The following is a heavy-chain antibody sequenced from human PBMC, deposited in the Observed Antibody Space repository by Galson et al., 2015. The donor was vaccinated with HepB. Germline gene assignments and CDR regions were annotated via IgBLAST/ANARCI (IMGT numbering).Heavy chain of an antibody. CDR2: INHSGST. CDR1: GGSFSGYY. J-gene: IGHJ6*02. D-gene: IGHD2-15*01. V-gene: IGHV4-34*01. Sequence: ETLSLTCAVYGGSFSGYYWSWIRQPPGKGLEWIGEINHSGSTNYNPSLKSRVTISVDTSKNQFSLKLSSVTATDTAVYYCARGRIVVVVAAIRFGYGMDVWGQGTTVTVSS. CDR3: ARGRIVVVVAAIRFGYGMDV.